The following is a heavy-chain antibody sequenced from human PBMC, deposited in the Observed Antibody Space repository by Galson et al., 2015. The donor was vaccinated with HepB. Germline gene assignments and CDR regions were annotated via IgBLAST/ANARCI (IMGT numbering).Heavy chain of an antibody. D-gene: IGHD1-1*01. J-gene: IGHJ4*02. CDR3: AKGTTSIDY. CDR1: GFTFSRTG. CDR2: ISMSGSGR. Sequence: SLRLSCAGSGFTFSRTGMTWVRQAPGKGLECVSAISMSGSGRDYVDSVRGRFTISRDNSNNMLYLQMNDLRAEDTAVYYRAKGTTSIDYWGQGTLVTVSS. V-gene: IGHV3-23*01.